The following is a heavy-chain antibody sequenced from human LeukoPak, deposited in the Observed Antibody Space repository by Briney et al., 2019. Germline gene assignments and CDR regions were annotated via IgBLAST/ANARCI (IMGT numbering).Heavy chain of an antibody. J-gene: IGHJ4*02. V-gene: IGHV3-30*18. CDR2: ISHDGSSK. CDR3: AKDRYCSSTNCYAPFDY. CDR1: GFTFSSCG. Sequence: GGSLRLSCAASGFTFSSCGMHWVRQAPGKGLEWVAIISHDGSSKYYADSVKGRFTISRDNSKNTLYLQMNSLRAEDTAVYYCAKDRYCSSTNCYAPFDYWGQGTLVTVSS. D-gene: IGHD2-2*01.